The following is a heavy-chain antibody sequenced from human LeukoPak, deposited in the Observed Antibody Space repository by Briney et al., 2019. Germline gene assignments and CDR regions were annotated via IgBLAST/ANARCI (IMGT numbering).Heavy chain of an antibody. D-gene: IGHD5-18*01. CDR1: GFTFSSYG. CDR2: IWYDGSNK. CDR3: ARDKGGYSYGSLDY. V-gene: IGHV3-33*01. Sequence: PGGSLRLSCAASGFTFSSYGMHWVRQAPGKGLEWVAVIWYDGSNKYYADSVKGRFTISRDNSKNTLYLQMNSLRAEDTAVYYCARDKGGYSYGSLDYWGQGTLVTVSS. J-gene: IGHJ4*02.